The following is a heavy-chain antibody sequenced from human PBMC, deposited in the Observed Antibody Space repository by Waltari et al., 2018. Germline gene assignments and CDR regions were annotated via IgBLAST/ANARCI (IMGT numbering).Heavy chain of an antibody. J-gene: IGHJ4*02. D-gene: IGHD1-26*01. V-gene: IGHV3-23*01. CDR3: ARDEVGATKYDY. CDR2: ISGSGGST. Sequence: EVQLLESGGGLVQPGGSLRLSCAASGFTFSSYAMSWVRQAPGKGLEWVSAISGSGGSTYYADSVKGRFTISRDNSKNTLYLRMNSLRAEDTAVYYCARDEVGATKYDYWGQGTLVTVSS. CDR1: GFTFSSYA.